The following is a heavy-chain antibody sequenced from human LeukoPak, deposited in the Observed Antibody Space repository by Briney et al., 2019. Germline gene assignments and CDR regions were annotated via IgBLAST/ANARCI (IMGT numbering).Heavy chain of an antibody. V-gene: IGHV4-39*01. CDR2: TYYSGST. J-gene: IGHJ4*02. D-gene: IGHD3-22*01. CDR1: GGSISSSSYY. Sequence: SQTLSLTCTVSGGSISSSSYYWGWNPQPPGKGLVWIGSTYYSGSTYYNPSLKSRVTISLDTSKNQFSLWLSSVTAADTAVYYCASFYYESSGNYYVAFDYWGQGTLVTVSS. CDR3: ASFYYESSGNYYVAFDY.